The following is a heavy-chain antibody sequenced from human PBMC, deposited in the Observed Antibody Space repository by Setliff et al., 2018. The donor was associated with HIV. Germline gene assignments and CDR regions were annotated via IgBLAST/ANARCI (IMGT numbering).Heavy chain of an antibody. D-gene: IGHD3-10*01. V-gene: IGHV3-21*01. Sequence: GGSLRLSCAASGFTFSSYSMNWVRQAPGKGLEWVSSISSSSTHIYYADSVKGRFTISRDNAKNSLYLQMNSLRAEDTAVYYCARDGEYYYGSGLYYYYYMDVWGKGTTVTVSS. CDR3: ARDGEYYYGSGLYYYYYMDV. CDR2: ISSSSTHI. CDR1: GFTFSSYS. J-gene: IGHJ6*03.